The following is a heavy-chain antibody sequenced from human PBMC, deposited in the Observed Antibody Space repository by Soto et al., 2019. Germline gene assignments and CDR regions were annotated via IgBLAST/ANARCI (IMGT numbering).Heavy chain of an antibody. D-gene: IGHD5-12*01. CDR2: INPNSGGT. CDR1: GYTFTGYY. CDR3: AGDVGWRGGQGYKVC. V-gene: IGHV1-2*02. J-gene: IGHJ4*02. Sequence: ASVKVSCKASGYTFTGYYMHWVRQAPGQGLEWVGWINPNSGGTNYAQKFQGRVTMTRDTSITTVYMELSRLRSDDTAVYHCAGDVGWRGGQGYKVCWGQGPLITFSS.